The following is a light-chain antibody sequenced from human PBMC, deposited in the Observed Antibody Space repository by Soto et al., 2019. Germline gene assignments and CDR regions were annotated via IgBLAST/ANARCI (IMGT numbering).Light chain of an antibody. CDR3: SSYSSSSII. CDR2: DVT. CDR1: SSDVGGYNY. Sequence: QSALTQPASVSGSPGQSITISCTGTSSDVGGYNYVSWYQQHPGKAPKLMIYDVTYRPSGVSNRFSGSKSGNTASLTISGVQAEDEADYYCSSYSSSSIIFGGGTKLTVL. J-gene: IGLJ2*01. V-gene: IGLV2-14*01.